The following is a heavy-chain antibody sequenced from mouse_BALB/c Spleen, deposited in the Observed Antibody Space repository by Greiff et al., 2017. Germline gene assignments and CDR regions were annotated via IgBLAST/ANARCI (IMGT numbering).Heavy chain of an antibody. CDR1: GYTFTDYN. CDR2: IYPYNGGT. J-gene: IGHJ2*01. Sequence: EVQLQQSGPELVKPGASVKISCKASGYTFTDYNMHWVKQSHGKSLEWIGYIYPYNGGTGYNQKFKSKATLTVDNSSSTAYMELRSLTSEDSAVYYCARLYYGSSRTYFDYWGQGTTLTVSS. D-gene: IGHD1-1*01. V-gene: IGHV1S29*02. CDR3: ARLYYGSSRTYFDY.